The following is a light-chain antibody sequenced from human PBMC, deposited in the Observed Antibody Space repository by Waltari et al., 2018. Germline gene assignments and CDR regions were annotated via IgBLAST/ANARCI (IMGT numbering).Light chain of an antibody. V-gene: IGLV7-46*01. CDR2: DTS. Sequence: LTVSPGGTVTLTCGSSTGAVTTGHYPYWFQQKSGRAPRTLISDTSNKHSWTPARFSGSLLGGKAALTLSGAQPEDEAEYYCLLSYSGARVFGGGTKLTVL. J-gene: IGLJ2*01. CDR1: TGAVTTGHY. CDR3: LLSYSGARV.